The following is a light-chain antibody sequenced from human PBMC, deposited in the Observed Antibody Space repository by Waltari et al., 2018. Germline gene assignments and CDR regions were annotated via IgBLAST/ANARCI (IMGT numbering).Light chain of an antibody. Sequence: SVSPGGTVTLTCALSSGSVSSTSYPTWYQQTPGQPPRTLVYKGISRSSGVPDRFSGSILGNTAALTITGAQADDESDYYCSMYMGSGVWVFGGGTKLTV. V-gene: IGLV8-61*01. CDR3: SMYMGSGVWV. CDR1: SGSVSSTSY. CDR2: KGI. J-gene: IGLJ3*02.